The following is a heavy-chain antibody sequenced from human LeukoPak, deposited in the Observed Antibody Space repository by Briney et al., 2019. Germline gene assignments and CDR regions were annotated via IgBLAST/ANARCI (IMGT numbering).Heavy chain of an antibody. CDR1: GDSVSSNSAA. CDR2: TYYRSKWYN. J-gene: IGHJ6*02. CDR3: ARASWIQLWLYYRDYYYGMDV. D-gene: IGHD5-18*01. Sequence: SQTLSLTCAISGDSVSSNSAAWNWIRQSPSRGLEWLGRTYYRSKWYNDYAVSVKSRITINPDTSKNQFSLQLNSVTPEDTAVYYCARASWIQLWLYYRDYYYGMDVWGQGTTVTVSS. V-gene: IGHV6-1*01.